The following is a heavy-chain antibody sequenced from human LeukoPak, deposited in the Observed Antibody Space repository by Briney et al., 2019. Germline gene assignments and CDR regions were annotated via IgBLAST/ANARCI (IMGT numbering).Heavy chain of an antibody. V-gene: IGHV4-39*01. D-gene: IGHD3-16*01. J-gene: IGHJ4*02. CDR3: ARQLMLRSFDY. CDR1: GGSISSSTYY. Sequence: PSETLSLTCTVSGGSISSSTYYWGWIRQPPGKGLQWIGSIYYSGSTYYNPSLKSRVTISVDTSKNQFSLKLSSVTAADTGLYYCARQLMLRSFDYWGQGTLVSVSS. CDR2: IYYSGST.